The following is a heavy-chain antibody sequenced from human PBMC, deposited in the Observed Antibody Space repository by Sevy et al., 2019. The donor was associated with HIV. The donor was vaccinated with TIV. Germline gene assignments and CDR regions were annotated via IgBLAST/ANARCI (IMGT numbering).Heavy chain of an antibody. J-gene: IGHJ6*02. Sequence: GGSLRLSCAASRLTFSSSSVNWVRQAPGKGLEWVSYISSSSTTIYYADSVKGRLTISRDNAKNSRYLQMNSLRDEDTAVYYCARGFMGADYYYGMDVWGQGTTVTVSS. V-gene: IGHV3-48*02. CDR1: RLTFSSSS. CDR2: ISSSSTTI. CDR3: ARGFMGADYYYGMDV. D-gene: IGHD3-3*01.